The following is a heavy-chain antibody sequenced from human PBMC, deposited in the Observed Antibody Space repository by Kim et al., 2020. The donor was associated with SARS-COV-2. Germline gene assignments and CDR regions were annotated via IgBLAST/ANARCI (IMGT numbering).Heavy chain of an antibody. V-gene: IGHV4-34*01. CDR2: INHSGST. J-gene: IGHJ4*02. CDR3: ARGPRGIVVVPAARGIDY. CDR1: GGSFSGYY. Sequence: SETLSLTCAVYGGSFSGYYWSWIRQPPGKGLEWIGEINHSGSTNYNPSLKSRVTISVDTSKNQFSLKLSSVTAADTAVYYCARGPRGIVVVPAARGIDYWGQGTLVTVSS. D-gene: IGHD2-2*01.